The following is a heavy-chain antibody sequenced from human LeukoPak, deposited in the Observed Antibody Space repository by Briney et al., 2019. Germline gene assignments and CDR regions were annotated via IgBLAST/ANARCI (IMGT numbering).Heavy chain of an antibody. CDR2: ISGSGGST. Sequence: PGGSLRLSCAASGFTFSSYAMSWVRQAPGKGLERVSAISGSGGSTYYADSVKGRFTISRDNSKNTLYLQMNSLRAEDTAVYYCAKDLLRGRAFDIWGQGTMVTVSS. V-gene: IGHV3-23*01. J-gene: IGHJ3*02. CDR3: AKDLLRGRAFDI. CDR1: GFTFSSYA. D-gene: IGHD2-15*01.